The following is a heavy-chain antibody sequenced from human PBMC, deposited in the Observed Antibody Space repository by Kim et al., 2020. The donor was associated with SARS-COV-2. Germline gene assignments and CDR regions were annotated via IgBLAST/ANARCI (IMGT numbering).Heavy chain of an antibody. V-gene: IGHV4-38-2*02. CDR2: IYQSGTT. J-gene: IGHJ4*02. CDR3: TSKYYYDSSGYYYADW. CDR1: GHSISSGYY. Sequence: SETLSLTCTVSGHSISSGYYWGWIWQSPGKGLEWIGSIYQSGTTYYNPSLKSRVTISIDTSKNQFSLRLNSVTAADTAVYYCTSKYYYDSSGYYYADWWGQGTLVTVSS. D-gene: IGHD3-22*01.